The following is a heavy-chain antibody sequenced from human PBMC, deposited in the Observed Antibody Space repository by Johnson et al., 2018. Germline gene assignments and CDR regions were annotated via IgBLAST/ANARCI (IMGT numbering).Heavy chain of an antibody. D-gene: IGHD6-19*01. CDR3: ARGAVAGTGIYYYYYYMDV. V-gene: IGHV3-13*01. CDR2: IGTAGDT. CDR1: GFTFSSYD. Sequence: VQLVQSGGGLVQPGGSLRLSCAASGFTFSSYDMHWVRHATGKGLEWVSAIGTAGDTDYPGSVKRRFPISRDNAKNSLYLQMNSLGAGDTALFYCARGAVAGTGIYYYYYYMDVWGKGTTVTVSS. J-gene: IGHJ6*03.